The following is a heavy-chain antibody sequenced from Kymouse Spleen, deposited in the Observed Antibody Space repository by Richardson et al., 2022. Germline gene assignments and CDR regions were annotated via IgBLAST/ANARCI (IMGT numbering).Heavy chain of an antibody. Sequence: EVQLVESGGGLVQPGGSLRLSCAASGFTFSSYWMHWVRQAPGKGLVWVSRINSDGSSTSYADSVKGRFTISRDNAKNTLYLQMNSLRAEDTAVYYCARDLYYDFWSGYYYYYYYGMDVWGQGTTVTVSS. CDR2: INSDGSST. V-gene: IGHV3-74*01. CDR3: ARDLYYDFWSGYYYYYYYGMDV. J-gene: IGHJ6*02. D-gene: IGHD3-3*01. CDR1: GFTFSSYW.